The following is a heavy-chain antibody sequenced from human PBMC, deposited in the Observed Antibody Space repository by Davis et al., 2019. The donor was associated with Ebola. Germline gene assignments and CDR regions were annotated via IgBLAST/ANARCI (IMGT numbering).Heavy chain of an antibody. J-gene: IGHJ4*02. CDR2: ISSSSSYT. Sequence: PGGSLRLSCAASGFTFSTYWMHWVRQAPGKGLEWVSYISSSSSYTNYADSVKGRFTISRDNAKNSLYLQMNSLRAEDTAVYYCARGGPGSGSYYYWGQGTLVTVSS. CDR3: ARGGPGSGSYYY. V-gene: IGHV3-11*06. CDR1: GFTFSTYW. D-gene: IGHD1-26*01.